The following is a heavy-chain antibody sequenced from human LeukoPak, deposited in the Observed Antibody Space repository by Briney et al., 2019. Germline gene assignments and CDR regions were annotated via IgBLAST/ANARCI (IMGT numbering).Heavy chain of an antibody. J-gene: IGHJ4*02. D-gene: IGHD6-13*01. V-gene: IGHV3-74*01. Sequence: GGSLRLSCAASGLTFSSCSMHWVRQAPGKGLVWVSRIKGDGSSISYADSVKGRFTIFRDNAKNTLFLQMDSLRAEDTAVYYYVRGTIAAAGIDYWGQGTLVTVSS. CDR3: VRGTIAAAGIDY. CDR1: GLTFSSCS. CDR2: IKGDGSSI.